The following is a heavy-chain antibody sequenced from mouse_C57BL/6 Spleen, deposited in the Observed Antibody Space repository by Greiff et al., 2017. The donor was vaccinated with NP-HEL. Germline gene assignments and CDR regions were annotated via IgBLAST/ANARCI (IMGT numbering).Heavy chain of an antibody. V-gene: IGHV1-66*01. CDR2: IYPGSGNT. D-gene: IGHD1-1*01. J-gene: IGHJ3*01. Sequence: QVQLQQSGPELVKPGASVKISCKASGYSFTSYYIHWVKQRPGQGLEWIGWIYPGSGNTKYNEKFKGKATLTADTSSSTAYMQLSSLTSEDSAVYYCARGGYGSSIAYWGQGTLVTVSA. CDR3: ARGGYGSSIAY. CDR1: GYSFTSYY.